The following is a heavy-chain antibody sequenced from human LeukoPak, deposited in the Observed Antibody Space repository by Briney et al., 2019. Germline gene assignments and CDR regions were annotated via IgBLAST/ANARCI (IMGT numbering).Heavy chain of an antibody. CDR3: ARGPRTVFDY. J-gene: IGHJ4*02. V-gene: IGHV4-38-2*02. D-gene: IGHD1-1*01. CDR1: GYSISSGYY. CDR2: IYHSGST. Sequence: SETLSLTCTVSGYSISSGYYWGWIRQPPGKGLEWIGSIYHSGSTYYNPSLKSRVTISVDTSKNQFSLKLSSVTAADTAVYYCARGPRTVFDYWGQGTLVTVSS.